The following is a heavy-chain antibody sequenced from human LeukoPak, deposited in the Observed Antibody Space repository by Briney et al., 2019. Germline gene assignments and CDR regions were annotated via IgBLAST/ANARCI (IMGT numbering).Heavy chain of an antibody. CDR1: GFTFSVYA. Sequence: PGGSLRLSCAASGFTFSVYAMSWVRQAPGKGLEWVSAISGSGGSTYYADSVKGRFTISRDNSKNTLYLQMNSLRAEDTAVYYCAKDVGYCTNGVCYRSFFDYWGQGTLVTVSS. CDR2: ISGSGGST. J-gene: IGHJ4*02. D-gene: IGHD2-8*01. V-gene: IGHV3-23*01. CDR3: AKDVGYCTNGVCYRSFFDY.